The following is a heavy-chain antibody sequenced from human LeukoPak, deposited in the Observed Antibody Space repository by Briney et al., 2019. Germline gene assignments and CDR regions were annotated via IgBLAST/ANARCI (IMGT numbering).Heavy chain of an antibody. V-gene: IGHV4-39*01. CDR3: ARRKGSGGGGGYRAYYFDF. CDR2: IFYNGGT. Sequence: SETLSLTCNVSGDSFNRGTYSWAWIRLPPGKGLEWIGSIFYNGGTSYNPSLGSRVTLSVDTCKKQFSLKLNAVTAADTALYYRARRKGSGGGGGYRAYYFDFWGEGTLVTVSS. J-gene: IGHJ4*02. D-gene: IGHD6-19*01. CDR1: GDSFNRGTYS.